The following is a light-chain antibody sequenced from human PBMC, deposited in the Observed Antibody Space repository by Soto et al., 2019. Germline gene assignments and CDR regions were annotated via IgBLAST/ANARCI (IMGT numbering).Light chain of an antibody. CDR2: EVT. Sequence: QSALTQPASVSGSPGQSITISCTGTSGDIGSYNRVSWYQQHPGKAPKLIIYEVTDRPSGVSNRFSGSKSGNTASLTISGLQAEDEAEYYCSSYAGSNNLSVFGTGTQLTVL. CDR1: SGDIGSYNR. J-gene: IGLJ1*01. V-gene: IGLV2-14*01. CDR3: SSYAGSNNLSV.